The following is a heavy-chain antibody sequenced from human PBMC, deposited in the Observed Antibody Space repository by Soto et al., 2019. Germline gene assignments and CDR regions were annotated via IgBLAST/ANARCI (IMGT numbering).Heavy chain of an antibody. V-gene: IGHV4-39*01. Sequence: SETLSLTCTVSGGSISSSSYYWGWIRQPPGKGLEWIGSIYYSGSTYYNPSLKSRVTISVDTSKNQFSLKLSSVTAADTAVYYCASLYYDFWSGYYIAYWGQGTLVTVSS. CDR1: GGSISSSSYY. CDR2: IYYSGST. J-gene: IGHJ4*02. CDR3: ASLYYDFWSGYYIAY. D-gene: IGHD3-3*01.